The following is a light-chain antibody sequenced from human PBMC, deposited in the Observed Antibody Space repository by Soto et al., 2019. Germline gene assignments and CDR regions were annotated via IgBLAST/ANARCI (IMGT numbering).Light chain of an antibody. Sequence: DSQMTQSRSSLSASVGGRLTITCRASQSISRYLNWYQQKPGKAPKFLIYTAATLQSGVPSRFSGSGYGTDFNLTISSLQTEDFASYYCQHSYSIPLTFAGGTKVDIK. CDR1: QSISRY. CDR3: QHSYSIPLT. J-gene: IGKJ4*01. V-gene: IGKV1-39*01. CDR2: TAA.